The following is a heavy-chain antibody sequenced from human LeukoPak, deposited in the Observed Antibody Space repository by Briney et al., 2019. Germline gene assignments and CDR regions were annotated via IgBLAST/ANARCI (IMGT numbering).Heavy chain of an antibody. CDR1: GFTFSHYW. CDR3: AREGWGGFDY. D-gene: IGHD3-16*01. Sequence: GGSLRLSCAASGFTFSHYWMDWVRQAPGKGLEWVANIKKDGSEKEYVDSVKGRFTISRDNAKNSLYLQMDSLRADDTAMYYCAREGWGGFDYWGQGTLVTVSS. J-gene: IGHJ4*02. CDR2: IKKDGSEK. V-gene: IGHV3-7*01.